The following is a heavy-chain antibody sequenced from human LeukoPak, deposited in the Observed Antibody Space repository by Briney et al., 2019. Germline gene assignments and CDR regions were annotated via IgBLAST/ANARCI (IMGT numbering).Heavy chain of an antibody. J-gene: IGHJ3*02. CDR1: GFTFDDYA. V-gene: IGHV3-9*01. CDR3: AKDEAYAEHSSGWNAFDI. CDR2: ISWNSGSI. D-gene: IGHD6-19*01. Sequence: PGRSLRLSCAASGFTFDDYAMHCVRQAPGKGLEWVSGISWNSGSIGYADSVKGRFTISRDNAKNSLYLQMNSLRAEDTALYYCAKDEAYAEHSSGWNAFDIWGQGTMVTVSS.